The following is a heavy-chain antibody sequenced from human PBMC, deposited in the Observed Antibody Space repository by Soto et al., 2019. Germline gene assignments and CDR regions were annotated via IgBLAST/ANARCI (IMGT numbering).Heavy chain of an antibody. CDR3: ARVPRDSSDSVEVPAVMDGEWFDP. J-gene: IGHJ5*02. Sequence: QVQLVQSGAEVKKPGASVKVSCKASGYTFMNYAMHWVRQAHGQGLEWMGWSHAGDGKTKYAKKLQGGVTITREISASTAYMKLSSSRSEDTAVHYCARVPRDSSDSVEVPAVMDGEWFDPWGQGTLVTVSS. CDR1: GYTFMNYA. CDR2: SHAGDGKT. D-gene: IGHD2-2*01. V-gene: IGHV1-3*01.